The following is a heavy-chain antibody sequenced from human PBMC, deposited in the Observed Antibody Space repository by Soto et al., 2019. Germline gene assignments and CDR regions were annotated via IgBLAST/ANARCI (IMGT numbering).Heavy chain of an antibody. CDR1: GGAISSSGYY. D-gene: IGHD2-2*01. Sequence: QLQLQESGPGLVKSSETLSLTCTVSGGAISSSGYYWGWIRQPPGKGLEWIGSIYSNGNTYHSPSLKSRVTVSVDTSKNQFSLKVSSVTAADTAMYYCASRYCPSSSCNWIGNYWGQGTLVTVSS. V-gene: IGHV4-39*01. CDR2: IYSNGNT. J-gene: IGHJ4*02. CDR3: ASRYCPSSSCNWIGNY.